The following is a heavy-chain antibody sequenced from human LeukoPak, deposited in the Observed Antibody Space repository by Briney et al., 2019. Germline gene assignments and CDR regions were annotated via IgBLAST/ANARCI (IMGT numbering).Heavy chain of an antibody. V-gene: IGHV3-23*01. CDR3: AKDWTSHNGVYDCLDF. D-gene: IGHD3-16*01. CDR1: GFSFDVHA. J-gene: IGHJ4*02. Sequence: GGSLRLSCAASGFSFDVHAMTWVRQAPGKGPEWVATIGGPGETFYADSVRGRFTISRDNSRYTLYLQMNRPRAEDSALYYCAKDWTSHNGVYDCLDFWGQGTQVTVSS. CDR2: IGGPGET.